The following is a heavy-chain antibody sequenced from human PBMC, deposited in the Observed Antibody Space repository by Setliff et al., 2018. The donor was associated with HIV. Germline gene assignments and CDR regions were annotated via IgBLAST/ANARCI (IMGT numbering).Heavy chain of an antibody. D-gene: IGHD5-12*01. CDR1: GGSIISDIFY. V-gene: IGHV4-39*01. J-gene: IGHJ4*02. CDR2: IYPGST. Sequence: SETLSLTCSVSGGSIISDIFYWGWIRQPPGKGLEWIGSIYPGSTKCNPSLRSRLTISLDSPTNQFSVTLSSVTAADTAMYYWARYTVGSMVDYWGPGTLVTVSS. CDR3: ARYTVGSMVDY.